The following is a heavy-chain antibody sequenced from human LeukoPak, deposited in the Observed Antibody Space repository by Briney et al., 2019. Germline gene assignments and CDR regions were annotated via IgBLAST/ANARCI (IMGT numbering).Heavy chain of an antibody. J-gene: IGHJ4*02. Sequence: PSETLSLTCAVSGASISGSGYYLGWIRQPPGKGLEWIGNIYYTGSTYYDASLQSRDTISIDMSKNQFSLRLSSVTAADTAMYYCVKSGGYGLIDYWGQGTLVTVSS. CDR3: VKSGGYGLIDY. CDR2: IYYTGST. V-gene: IGHV4-39*01. CDR1: GASISGSGYY. D-gene: IGHD6-19*01.